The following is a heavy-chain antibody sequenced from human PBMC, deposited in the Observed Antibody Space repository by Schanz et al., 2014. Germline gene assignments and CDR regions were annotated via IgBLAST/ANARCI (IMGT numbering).Heavy chain of an antibody. CDR1: GFTFSSYW. J-gene: IGHJ6*02. V-gene: IGHV3-48*01. D-gene: IGHD3-22*01. CDR3: AKDHFGHYDSSGCSDCYYYGMDV. CDR2: ISSSSSTI. Sequence: EVQLVESGGGLVEPGGSLRLSCAASGFTFSSYWMSWVRQAPGKGLEWVSYISSSSSTIYYADSVKGRFTISRDNSKNTLFLQVNSLRAEDTAVYYCAKDHFGHYDSSGCSDCYYYGMDVWGQGTTVTVSS.